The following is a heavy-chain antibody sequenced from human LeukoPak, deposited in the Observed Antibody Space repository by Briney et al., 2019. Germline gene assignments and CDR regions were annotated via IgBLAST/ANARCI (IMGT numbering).Heavy chain of an antibody. J-gene: IGHJ4*02. CDR1: GFTFSSYW. Sequence: HPGGSLRLSCAASGFTFSSYWMHWVRHAPGKGLVWVSRINSDGGSTSYADSVKGRFTISRDNAKNTLYLQMNSLRAEDTAVYYCASDRNRVPYYYWGQGTLVTVSS. CDR2: INSDGGST. D-gene: IGHD1-14*01. CDR3: ASDRNRVPYYY. V-gene: IGHV3-74*01.